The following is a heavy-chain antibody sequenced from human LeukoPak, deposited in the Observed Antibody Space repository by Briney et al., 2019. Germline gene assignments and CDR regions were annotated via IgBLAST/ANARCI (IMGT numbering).Heavy chain of an antibody. J-gene: IGHJ4*02. V-gene: IGHV1-69*04. D-gene: IGHD6-19*01. CDR3: ARTYEAVAPNFDY. CDR1: GGTFSSYA. Sequence: EASVKVSCKASGGTFSSYAISWVRQAPGQGLEWMGRIIPILGIANYAQKFQGRVTITADKSTSTAYMELSSLRSEDTAVYYCARTYEAVAPNFDYWGQGTLVTVSS. CDR2: IIPILGIA.